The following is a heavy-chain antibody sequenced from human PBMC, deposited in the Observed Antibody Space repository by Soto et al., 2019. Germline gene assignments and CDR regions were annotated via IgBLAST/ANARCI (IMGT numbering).Heavy chain of an antibody. Sequence: QVQLVESGGGVVQPGRSLRLSCAASGFTFSSYGMHWVRQAPGKGLEWVAVISYDGSYKYYADSMKGRVTISRDNSKNTLYVQMNSLRAEETAVYYCAKGGSVVGTTPDFYYWGQGTLVTVSS. J-gene: IGHJ4*02. D-gene: IGHD5-12*01. V-gene: IGHV3-30*18. CDR1: GFTFSSYG. CDR3: AKGGSVVGTTPDFYY. CDR2: ISYDGSYK.